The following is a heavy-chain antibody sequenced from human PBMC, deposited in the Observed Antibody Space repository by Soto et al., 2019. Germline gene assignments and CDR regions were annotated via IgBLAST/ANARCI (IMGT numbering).Heavy chain of an antibody. V-gene: IGHV3-30*18. CDR3: AKDRPNDY. CDR2: ISYDGSNK. Sequence: GGSLRLSCAASGFTFSSYGMHWVRQAPGKGLEWVAVISYDGSNKYYADSVKGRFTISRDNSKNTLYLQMNSLRAEDTAVYYCAKDRPNDYWGQGALVTVSS. J-gene: IGHJ4*02. CDR1: GFTFSSYG. D-gene: IGHD7-27*01.